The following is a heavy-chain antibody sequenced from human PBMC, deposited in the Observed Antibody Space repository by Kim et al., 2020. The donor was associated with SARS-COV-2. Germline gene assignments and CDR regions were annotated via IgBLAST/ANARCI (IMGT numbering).Heavy chain of an antibody. CDR3: ARHASVAVIRNGFDT. CDR2: IYYAGTT. CDR1: GGSISGYY. J-gene: IGHJ4*02. D-gene: IGHD1-1*01. Sequence: SETLSLTCTVSGGSISGYYWSWIRLPPGKGLEWVGYIYYAGTTLYSPSLKSRVILSVDTSKNQFSLNLRSVTAADTAFYYCARHASVAVIRNGFDTWGQGSLVTVTS. V-gene: IGHV4-59*08.